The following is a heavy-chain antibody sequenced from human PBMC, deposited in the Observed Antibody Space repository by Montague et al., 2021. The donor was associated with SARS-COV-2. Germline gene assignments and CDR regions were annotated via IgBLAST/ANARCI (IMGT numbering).Heavy chain of an antibody. D-gene: IGHD2-2*01. V-gene: IGHV4-4*02. CDR3: ARVVRGCSGHSCYFDP. Sequence: SETLSLTCAVSGASISSDNWWNWVRQSPGKGLEWIGEICQAVGTNYNPSLKSRVTIAVDNFSNQLSLTMTSVTAADTATYYCARVVRGCSGHSCYFDPWGQGTLVTVSS. J-gene: IGHJ5*02. CDR1: GASISSDNW. CDR2: ICQAVGT.